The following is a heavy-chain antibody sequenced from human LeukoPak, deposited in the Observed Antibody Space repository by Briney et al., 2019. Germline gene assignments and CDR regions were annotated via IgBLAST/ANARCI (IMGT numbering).Heavy chain of an antibody. V-gene: IGHV4-39*07. D-gene: IGHD1-26*01. CDR1: GGSISSYY. Sequence: SETLSLTCTVSGGSISSYYWGWIRQPPGKGLEWIGSIYYSGSTYYNPSLKSRVTISIDTSKNQFSLKLTSVTAADTAVYYCARTRGSYYEFDYWGQGTLVTVSS. CDR3: ARTRGSYYEFDY. J-gene: IGHJ4*02. CDR2: IYYSGST.